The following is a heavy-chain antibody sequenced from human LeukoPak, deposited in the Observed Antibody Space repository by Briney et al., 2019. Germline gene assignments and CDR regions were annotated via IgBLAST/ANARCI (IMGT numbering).Heavy chain of an antibody. D-gene: IGHD1-1*01. J-gene: IGHJ5*02. Sequence: PGGSLRLSCAASGFTFDDYGMSLVRIAPGKGLELVCGINQNGGSTGNAASMRGVFTTSRENTKNSLYLQMNSPRAEDTALYYCARRYNWEGSWFDPWGQGTLVTVSS. CDR1: GFTFDDYG. CDR3: ARRYNWEGSWFDP. V-gene: IGHV3-20*04. CDR2: INQNGGST.